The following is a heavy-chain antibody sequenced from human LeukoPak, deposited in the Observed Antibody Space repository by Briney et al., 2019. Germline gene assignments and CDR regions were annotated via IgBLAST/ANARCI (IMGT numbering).Heavy chain of an antibody. CDR2: FDPEDGET. D-gene: IGHD3-10*01. J-gene: IGHJ4*02. V-gene: IGHV1-24*01. CDR3: ATDPRITMVRGASGNGYFDY. CDR1: GYTLTELS. Sequence: SVKVSCKVSGYTLTELSIHWVRQAPGKGLEWMGGFDPEDGETIYAQKFQGRVTMTEDTSTDTAYMELSSLRSEDTAVYYCATDPRITMVRGASGNGYFDYWGQGTLVTVSS.